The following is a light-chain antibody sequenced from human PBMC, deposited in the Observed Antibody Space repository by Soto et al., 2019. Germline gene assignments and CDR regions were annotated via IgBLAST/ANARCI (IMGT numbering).Light chain of an antibody. CDR3: QSCDTSLSAWV. Sequence: QSVLTQPPSVSGAPGQRVAISCTGNSSNIGAGYDVPWYQQLPGTAPKLLISGNTNRPSGVPDRFSGSKSGTSASLAITGLQAEDEADYYCQSCDTSLSAWVFGGGTKLTGL. V-gene: IGLV1-40*01. CDR2: GNT. J-gene: IGLJ3*02. CDR1: SSNIGAGYD.